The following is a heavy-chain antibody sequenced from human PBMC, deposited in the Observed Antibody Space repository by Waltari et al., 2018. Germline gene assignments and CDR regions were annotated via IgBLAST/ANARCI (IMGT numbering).Heavy chain of an antibody. D-gene: IGHD3-3*01. CDR3: ARGGPIGGFLEL. CDR1: GYTFTGYY. J-gene: IGHJ4*02. Sequence: QVQLVQSGAEVKKPGASLTVSCKASGYTFTGYYMHWVRQAPGQGLEWMGWINPNRGSTNYAQKFQGRVTMTRDTSISTAYMELSRLRSDDTAVYYCARGGPIGGFLELWGQGTLVTVSS. CDR2: INPNRGST. V-gene: IGHV1-2*02.